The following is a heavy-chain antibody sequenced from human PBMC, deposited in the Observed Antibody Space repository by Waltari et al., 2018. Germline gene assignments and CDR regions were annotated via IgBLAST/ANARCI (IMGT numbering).Heavy chain of an antibody. J-gene: IGHJ2*01. V-gene: IGHV1-2*02. CDR3: ARDQYWLERKRYFDL. CDR2: INPNSGVT. CDR1: ELTSPAFY. Sequence: VRPGAVVKKPGPSVNAPCKPPELTSPAFYFTWLGQAPGQGLEWMGWINPNSGVTNYAQKFQGRVSMTRDTSIATAYMELKRLNSDDTAVYYCARDQYWLERKRYFDLWGRGTQVTVSS. D-gene: IGHD1-1*01.